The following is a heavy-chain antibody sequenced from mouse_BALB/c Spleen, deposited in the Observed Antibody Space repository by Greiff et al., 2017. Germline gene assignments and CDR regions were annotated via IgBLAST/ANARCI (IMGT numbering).Heavy chain of an antibody. CDR1: GFSLTSYG. CDR3: ANYDDGAWFAY. V-gene: IGHV2-9*02. J-gene: IGHJ3*01. Sequence: VQVVESGPGLVAPSQSLSITCTVSGFSLTSYGVHWVRQPPGKGLEWLGVIWAGGSTNYNSALMSRLSISKDNSKSQVFLKMNSLQTDDTAMYYCANYDDGAWFAYWGQGTLVTVSA. CDR2: IWAGGST. D-gene: IGHD2-4*01.